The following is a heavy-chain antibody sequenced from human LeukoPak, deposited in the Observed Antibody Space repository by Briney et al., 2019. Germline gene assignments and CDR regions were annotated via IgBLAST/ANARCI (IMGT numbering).Heavy chain of an antibody. CDR3: ARDYYDILTGGRGVDY. J-gene: IGHJ4*02. CDR1: GYTFTGYY. Sequence: ASVKVSCKASGYTFTGYYMHWVRQAPGQGLEWMGWISAYNGNTNYAQKLQGRVTMTTDTSTSTAYMELRSLRSDDTAVYYCARDYYDILTGGRGVDYWGQGTLVTVSS. D-gene: IGHD3-9*01. CDR2: ISAYNGNT. V-gene: IGHV1-18*04.